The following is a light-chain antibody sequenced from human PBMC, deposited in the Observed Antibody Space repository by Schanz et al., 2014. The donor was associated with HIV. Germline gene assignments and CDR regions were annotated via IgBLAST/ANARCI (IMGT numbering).Light chain of an antibody. CDR3: CSYSRVGTPHYV. V-gene: IGLV1-40*01. CDR1: SSNIGAGHD. CDR2: GNT. J-gene: IGLJ1*01. Sequence: QSVLTQPPSMSRAPGQRVAISCTGSSSNIGAGHDVHWYQQLPGTAPKLLIYGNTNRPSGVPDRFSGSKSGNTASLTISGLQAEDEGDYYCCSYSRVGTPHYVFGTGTKLTVL.